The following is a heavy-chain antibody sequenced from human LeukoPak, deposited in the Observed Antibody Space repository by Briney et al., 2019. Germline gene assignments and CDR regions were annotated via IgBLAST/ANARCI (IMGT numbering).Heavy chain of an antibody. CDR3: AREYSGSSLDY. V-gene: IGHV3-11*01. CDR1: GFIFSDYY. Sequence: GGSLTLPCAASGFIFSDYYMRWLRQAPGGGLEWVTYISCSGCTIYYADSVKGRFTISRDNAKNSLYLQMNSLTAEDTAVYYCAREYSGSSLDYWGQGTLVTVSS. CDR2: ISCSGCTI. D-gene: IGHD1-26*01. J-gene: IGHJ4*02.